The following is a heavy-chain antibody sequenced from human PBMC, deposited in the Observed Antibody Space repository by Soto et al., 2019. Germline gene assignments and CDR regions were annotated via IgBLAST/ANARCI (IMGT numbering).Heavy chain of an antibody. J-gene: IGHJ6*02. CDR2: IYYSGRT. Sequence: SETLSLTCTVSGGSVSSGSYYWSWIRQPPGKGLEWIGYIYYSGRTNYNPSLKSRVTISVDTSENEFSLKLSSVTAADTAVYHCARGFRLEAYYYYGMDVWGQGTTVTVSS. V-gene: IGHV4-61*01. CDR3: ARGFRLEAYYYYGMDV. D-gene: IGHD3-3*01. CDR1: GGSVSSGSYY.